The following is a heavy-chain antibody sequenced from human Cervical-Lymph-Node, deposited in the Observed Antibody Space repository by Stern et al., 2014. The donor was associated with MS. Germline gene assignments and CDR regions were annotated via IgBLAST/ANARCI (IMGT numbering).Heavy chain of an antibody. CDR3: ARDQTYYDFWSGYYRGAYYYGMDV. D-gene: IGHD3-3*01. Sequence: QVQLQESGPGLVKPSQTLSLTCTVSGGSISSGSYYWSWIRQPAGKGLEWIGRIYTSGSTNYNPSLKSRVTLSEATPKNQFSLKLSSGTAADTAVYYCARDQTYYDFWSGYYRGAYYYGMDVWGQGTTVTVSS. CDR1: GGSISSGSYY. J-gene: IGHJ6*02. CDR2: IYTSGST. V-gene: IGHV4-61*02.